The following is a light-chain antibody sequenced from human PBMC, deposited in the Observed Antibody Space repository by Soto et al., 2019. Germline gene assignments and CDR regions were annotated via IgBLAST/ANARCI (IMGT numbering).Light chain of an antibody. J-gene: IGLJ1*01. CDR3: SSYTSSSTLFYV. CDR2: EIS. V-gene: IGLV2-14*01. Sequence: QSVLTQPASVSGSPGQSITISCTGTGSDVGGYNYVSWYQQYPGKAPKLMTYEISNRPSGVSNRFSGSKSGNTASLTISGLQAEDEADYYCSSYTSSSTLFYVFGTGTKVTVL. CDR1: GSDVGGYNY.